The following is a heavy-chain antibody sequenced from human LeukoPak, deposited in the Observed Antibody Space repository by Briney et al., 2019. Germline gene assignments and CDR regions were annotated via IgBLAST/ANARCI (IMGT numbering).Heavy chain of an antibody. J-gene: IGHJ5*02. CDR3: ARQRYCSGGSCYFRFDP. V-gene: IGHV1-8*01. Sequence: ASVKVPCKASGCTFTSYDINWVRQATGQGLEWMGWMNPNSGNTGYAQKFQGRVTMTRNTSISTAYMELSSLRSEDTAVYYCARQRYCSGGSCYFRFDPWGQGTLVTVSS. CDR1: GCTFTSYD. CDR2: MNPNSGNT. D-gene: IGHD2-15*01.